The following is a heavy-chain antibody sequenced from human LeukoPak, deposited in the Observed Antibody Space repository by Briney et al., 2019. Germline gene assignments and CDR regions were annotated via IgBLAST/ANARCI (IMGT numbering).Heavy chain of an antibody. J-gene: IGHJ6*03. CDR2: INPNSGGT. D-gene: IGHD5-12*01. CDR1: GYTFTGYY. Sequence: ASVKVSCKASGYTFTGYYMHWVRQAPGQGLEWMGWINPNSGGTNYAQKFQGRVTMTRDTSISTAYMELSRLRSDDTAVYYCARDKSSYVAYYYYYMDVWGKGTTVTVSS. CDR3: ARDKSSYVAYYYYYMDV. V-gene: IGHV1-2*02.